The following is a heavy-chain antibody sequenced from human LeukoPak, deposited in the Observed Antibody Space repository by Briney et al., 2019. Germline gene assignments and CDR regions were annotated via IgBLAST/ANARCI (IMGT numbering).Heavy chain of an antibody. V-gene: IGHV4-39*07. CDR2: IYYSGST. D-gene: IGHD3-10*01. CDR1: GGSISSSSYY. J-gene: IGHJ4*02. CDR3: ARQGGSGSTPWFGY. Sequence: SETLSLTCTVSGGSISSSSYYWGWIRQPPGKGLEWIGSIYYSGSTYYNPSLKSRVTISVDTSKNQFSLKLSSVTAADTAVYYCARQGGSGSTPWFGYWGQGTLVTVSS.